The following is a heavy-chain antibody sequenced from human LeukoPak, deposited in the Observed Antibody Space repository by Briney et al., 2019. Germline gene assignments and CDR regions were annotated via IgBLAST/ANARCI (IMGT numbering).Heavy chain of an antibody. J-gene: IGHJ4*02. CDR1: GGSVSSYY. CDR2: IYCSGST. V-gene: IGHV4-59*08. Sequence: PSETLSLTCTVSGGSVSSYYWSWIRQPPGKGLEWIGYIYCSGSTNYNPSLKSRVTISVDTSKNQFSLKLSSVTAADTAVYYCARGNGIVGAIFDYWGQGTLVTVSS. CDR3: ARGNGIVGAIFDY. D-gene: IGHD1-26*01.